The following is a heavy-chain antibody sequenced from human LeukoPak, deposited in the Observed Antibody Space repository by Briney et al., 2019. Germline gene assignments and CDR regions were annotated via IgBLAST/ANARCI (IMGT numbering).Heavy chain of an antibody. V-gene: IGHV3-66*04. CDR2: IYSGGST. CDR3: ARQWSSGWYGNWFDP. CDR1: GFTVSSNY. Sequence: PGGSLRLSCAASGFTVSSNYMSWVRQAPGKGLEWVSVIYSGGSTYYADSVKGRFTISRDNSKNTLYLQMNSLRAEDTAVYYCARQWSSGWYGNWFDPWGQGTLVTVS. J-gene: IGHJ5*02. D-gene: IGHD6-19*01.